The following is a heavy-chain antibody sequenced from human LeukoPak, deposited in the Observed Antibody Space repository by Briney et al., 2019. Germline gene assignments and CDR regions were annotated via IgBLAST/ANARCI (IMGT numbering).Heavy chain of an antibody. J-gene: IGHJ3*02. CDR2: INHSGST. CDR3: ARDLDAFDI. V-gene: IGHV4-34*01. Sequence: LEWIGEINHSGSTNYNPSLKSRVTISVDTSKNQFSLKLSSVTAADTAVYYCARDLDAFDIWGQGTMVTVSS.